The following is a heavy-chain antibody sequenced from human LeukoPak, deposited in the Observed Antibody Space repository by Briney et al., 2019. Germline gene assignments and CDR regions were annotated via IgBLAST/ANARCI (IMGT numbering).Heavy chain of an antibody. CDR2: VYHSGST. D-gene: IGHD3-22*01. Sequence: SETLSLTCTVSGGSISSGSYYWGWIRQPPGKGLECIGSVYHSGSTYYNPSLKSRVTISVDTSKNQFSLKLNYVTAADTAVYYCAREGGKYDSSGYYRYWGQGTLVTVSS. V-gene: IGHV4-39*07. J-gene: IGHJ4*02. CDR1: GGSISSGSYY. CDR3: AREGGKYDSSGYYRY.